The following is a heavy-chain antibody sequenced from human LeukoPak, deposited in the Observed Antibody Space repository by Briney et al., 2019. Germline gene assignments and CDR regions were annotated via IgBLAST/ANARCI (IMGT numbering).Heavy chain of an antibody. CDR1: GFTFSSYG. D-gene: IGHD2-15*01. CDR3: AKDRVVVGSNDYYGMDV. Sequence: GGSLRLSYAASGFTFSSYGMHWVRQAPGKGLEWVAVISYDGSKKYYSDSVKGRFTISRDNSKNTLYLQMNSLRAEDATVYYCAKDRVVVGSNDYYGMDVWGEGTTVTVSS. V-gene: IGHV3-30*18. J-gene: IGHJ6*04. CDR2: ISYDGSKK.